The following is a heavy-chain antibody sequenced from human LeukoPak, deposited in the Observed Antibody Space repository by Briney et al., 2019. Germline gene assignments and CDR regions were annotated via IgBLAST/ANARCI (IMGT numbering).Heavy chain of an antibody. CDR3: ARSGSGWINFDY. Sequence: GGSLRLSCAASGFTFSSYEMNWVRQAPGKGLEWVSYISSSGSTIYYADSVKGRFTISRDNAKNSPYLQMNSLRAEDTAVYYCARSGSGWINFDYWGQGTLVTVSS. J-gene: IGHJ4*02. V-gene: IGHV3-48*03. CDR1: GFTFSSYE. D-gene: IGHD6-19*01. CDR2: ISSSGSTI.